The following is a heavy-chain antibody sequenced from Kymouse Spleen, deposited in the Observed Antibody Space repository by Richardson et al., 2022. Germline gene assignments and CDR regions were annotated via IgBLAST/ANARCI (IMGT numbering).Heavy chain of an antibody. CDR1: GFTFSSYG. CDR3: ARDRRYRDFDY. J-gene: IGHJ4*02. V-gene: IGHV3-33*01. Sequence: QVQLVESGGGVVQPGRSLRLSCAASGFTFSSYGMHWVRQAPGKGLEWVAVIWYDGSNKYYADSVKGRFTISRDNSKNTLYLQMNSLRAEDTAVYYCARDRRYRDFDYWGQGTLVTVSS. CDR2: IWYDGSNK. D-gene: IGHD3-9*01.